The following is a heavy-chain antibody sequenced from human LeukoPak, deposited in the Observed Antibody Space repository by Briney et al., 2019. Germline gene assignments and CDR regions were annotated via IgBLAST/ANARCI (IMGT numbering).Heavy chain of an antibody. Sequence: PSETLSLTCTVYGGSCDDYYCSWIRQPPGKGLEWIGEIHPSGIFYYNSSLVSRVTISIDTSKSQFSLRLTSVTAADTAFYYCARGRDRSKAGDHWGQGSLVTVSS. V-gene: IGHV4-34*01. CDR1: GGSCDDYY. CDR2: IHPSGIF. J-gene: IGHJ4*02. CDR3: ARGRDRSKAGDH.